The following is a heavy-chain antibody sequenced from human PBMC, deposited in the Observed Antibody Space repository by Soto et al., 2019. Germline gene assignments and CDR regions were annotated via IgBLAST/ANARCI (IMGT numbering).Heavy chain of an antibody. V-gene: IGHV4-31*03. D-gene: IGHD3-22*01. CDR2: IYYSGST. CDR1: GGSISSGGYY. J-gene: IGHJ4*02. CDR3: ARESVILFYDSSGYYDY. Sequence: SETLSLTCTVSGGSISSGGYYWSWIRQHPGKGLEWIGYIYYSGSTYYNPSLKSRVTISVDTSKNQFSLKLSSVTAADTAVYYCARESVILFYDSSGYYDYWGQGTLVTVSS.